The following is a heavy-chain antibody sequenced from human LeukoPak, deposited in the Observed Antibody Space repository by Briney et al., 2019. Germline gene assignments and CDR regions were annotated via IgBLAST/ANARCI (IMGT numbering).Heavy chain of an antibody. D-gene: IGHD6-13*01. CDR2: IYYSGTT. J-gene: IGHJ4*02. CDR3: ARGVYIAAAQYGY. Sequence: SETLSLTCTVSGGSLSSYYWSWIRQPPGKGGEGSGYIYYSGTTNYNPSLKSRVTISVDTSKNQFSLKLSSVTAADTAVYYCARGVYIAAAQYGYWGQGTLVTVSS. V-gene: IGHV4-59*01. CDR1: GGSLSSYY.